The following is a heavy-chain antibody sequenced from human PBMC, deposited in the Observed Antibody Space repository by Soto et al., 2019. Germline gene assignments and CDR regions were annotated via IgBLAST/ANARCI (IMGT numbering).Heavy chain of an antibody. Sequence: PSETLSLTCTVSGGSISSSSYYWGWIRQPPGKGLEWIGSIYYSGSTYYNPSLKSRVTISVDTSKNQFSLKLSSVTAADTAVYYCARLGGSMATTPLFDYWGQEPWSPSPQ. J-gene: IGHJ4*01. V-gene: IGHV4-39*01. D-gene: IGHD5-12*01. CDR1: GGSISSSSYY. CDR2: IYYSGST. CDR3: ARLGGSMATTPLFDY.